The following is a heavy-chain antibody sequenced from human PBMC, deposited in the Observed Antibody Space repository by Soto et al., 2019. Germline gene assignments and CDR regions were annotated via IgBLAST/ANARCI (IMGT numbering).Heavy chain of an antibody. Sequence: QVQLQEAGPGLVKPSQTLSLTCTVSGGSISSGGYYWSWIRQHPGKGLEWIGYIYYSGSTYYNPSLKSRVTISVDTSKNQFSLKLSSVTAADTAVYYCARARPEDGYKLGDLDYWGQGTLVTVSS. CDR2: IYYSGST. V-gene: IGHV4-31*03. CDR1: GGSISSGGYY. CDR3: ARARPEDGYKLGDLDY. D-gene: IGHD5-12*01. J-gene: IGHJ4*02.